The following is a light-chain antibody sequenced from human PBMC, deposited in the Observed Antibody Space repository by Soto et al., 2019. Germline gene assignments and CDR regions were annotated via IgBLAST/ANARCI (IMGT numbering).Light chain of an antibody. J-gene: IGKJ1*01. CDR3: QQYGSSPT. V-gene: IGKV3-20*01. Sequence: EIVLTQSPGTLSMSPGERATLSCRASQSVSSSALAWYQQTPGQAPRLLIFGASSRATGIPDRFSGSGSGTDFTLTISSLEPEDFAVYFCQQYGSSPTFGQGTKVEIK. CDR1: QSVSSSA. CDR2: GAS.